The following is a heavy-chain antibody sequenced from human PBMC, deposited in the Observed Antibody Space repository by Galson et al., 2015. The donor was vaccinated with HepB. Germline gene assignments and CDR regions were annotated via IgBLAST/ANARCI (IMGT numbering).Heavy chain of an antibody. Sequence: CAISGDSVSSNSAAWNWIRQSPSRGLEWLGRTYYRSKWYNDYAVSVKSRITINPDTSKNQFSLQLNSVTPEDTAVYYCARDRLGVVVPAAIYYGMDVWGQGTTVTVSS. V-gene: IGHV6-1*01. CDR3: ARDRLGVVVPAAIYYGMDV. J-gene: IGHJ6*02. CDR1: GDSVSSNSAA. CDR2: TYYRSKWYN. D-gene: IGHD2-2*01.